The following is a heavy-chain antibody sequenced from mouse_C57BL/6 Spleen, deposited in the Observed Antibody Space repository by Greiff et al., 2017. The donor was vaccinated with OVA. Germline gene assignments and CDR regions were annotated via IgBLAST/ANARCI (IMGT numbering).Heavy chain of an antibody. D-gene: IGHD2-4*01. V-gene: IGHV5-6*01. CDR3: ARQDYDGGFDY. CDR1: GFTFSSYG. J-gene: IGHJ2*01. CDR2: ISSGGSYT. Sequence: EVHLVESGGDLVKPGGSLKLSCAASGFTFSSYGMSWVRQTPDKRLEWVATISSGGSYTYYPDSVKGRFTISRDNAKNTLYLQMSSLKSEDTAMYYCARQDYDGGFDYWGQGTTLTVSS.